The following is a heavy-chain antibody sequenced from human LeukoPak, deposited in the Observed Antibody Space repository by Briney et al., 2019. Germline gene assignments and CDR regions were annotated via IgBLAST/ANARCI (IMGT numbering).Heavy chain of an antibody. J-gene: IGHJ4*02. Sequence: PGGSLRLSCAASGFTFSNYGIHWVRQAPGKGLEWVAFIRYDGSIKYYADSVKGRFTISRDNSKNTLYLQMNSLRAEDTAVYYCARDNDSRDPPHFDYWGQGTLVTVSS. CDR3: ARDNDSRDPPHFDY. V-gene: IGHV3-30*02. D-gene: IGHD3-16*01. CDR2: IRYDGSIK. CDR1: GFTFSNYG.